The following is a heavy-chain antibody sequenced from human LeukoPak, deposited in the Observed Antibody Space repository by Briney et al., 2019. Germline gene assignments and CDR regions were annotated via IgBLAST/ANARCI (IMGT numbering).Heavy chain of an antibody. V-gene: IGHV4-59*01. CDR2: IYYSGTT. J-gene: IGHJ4*02. D-gene: IGHD1-26*01. CDR1: GGSISSYY. CDR3: ARAIGGSYFY. Sequence: SETLSLTCSVSGGSISSYYWSWIRQPPGKGLEWIGYIYYSGTTNYNPSFKSRVTISLDASKNQFSLNLTSVTAADTAVYYCARAIGGSYFYWGQGTLVTVSS.